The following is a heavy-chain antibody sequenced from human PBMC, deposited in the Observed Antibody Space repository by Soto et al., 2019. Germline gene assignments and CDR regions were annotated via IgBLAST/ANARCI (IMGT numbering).Heavy chain of an antibody. CDR2: IYPGDSDA. V-gene: IGHV5-51*01. D-gene: IGHD2-15*01. CDR1: GYSFTSYW. CDR3: ARRGYCSGGSCFSAPFDI. J-gene: IGHJ3*02. Sequence: PGESLKISCKGSGYSFTSYWIGWVRQMPGKGLEWMASIYPGDSDARYSPSFQGQVTISADKSISTAYLQWSGLKASDTAMYYCARRGYCSGGSCFSAPFDIWGQGTMVTVSS.